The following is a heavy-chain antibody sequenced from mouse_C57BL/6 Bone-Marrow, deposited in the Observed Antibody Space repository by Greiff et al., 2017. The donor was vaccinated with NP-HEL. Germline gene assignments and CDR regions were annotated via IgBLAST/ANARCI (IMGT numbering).Heavy chain of an antibody. CDR3: ARHWGYDDYYEFAY. J-gene: IGHJ3*01. V-gene: IGHV5-12*01. CDR1: GFTFSDYY. D-gene: IGHD2-3*01. Sequence: EVKLVESGGGLVQPGGSLKLSCAASGFTFSDYYMYWVRQTPEKRLEWVAYISNGGGSTYYPDTVKGRFTISRDNAKNTLYLQMSRLKSEDTAMYYCARHWGYDDYYEFAYWGQGTLVTVSA. CDR2: ISNGGGST.